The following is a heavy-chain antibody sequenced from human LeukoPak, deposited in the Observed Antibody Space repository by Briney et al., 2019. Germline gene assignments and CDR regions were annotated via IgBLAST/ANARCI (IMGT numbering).Heavy chain of an antibody. D-gene: IGHD3-3*01. CDR1: GFTVSSNY. CDR2: IYSGGST. V-gene: IGHV3-53*01. Sequence: GGSLRLSCAASGFTVSSNYVSWVRQAPGKGLEWVSVIYSGGSTYYAGSVKGRFTISRDNSKNTLYLQMNSLRAEDTAVYYCARVGYSDFWSGYYWDYWGQGTLATVSS. J-gene: IGHJ4*02. CDR3: ARVGYSDFWSGYYWDY.